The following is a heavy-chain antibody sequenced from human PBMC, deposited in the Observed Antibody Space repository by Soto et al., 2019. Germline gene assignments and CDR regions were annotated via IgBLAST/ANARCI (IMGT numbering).Heavy chain of an antibody. CDR3: ARDLRPPKLTSYAGYSSSWGFDY. CDR2: ISAYNGNT. D-gene: IGHD6-13*01. CDR1: GYTFTSYG. V-gene: IGHV1-18*01. J-gene: IGHJ4*02. Sequence: QVQLVQSGAEVKKPGASVKVSCKASGYTFTSYGISWVRQAPGQGLEWMGWISAYNGNTNYAQKLQGRDTMTTDTATSTAHMELRSLRSDDTAVYYCARDLRPPKLTSYAGYSSSWGFDYWGQGTLVTVSS.